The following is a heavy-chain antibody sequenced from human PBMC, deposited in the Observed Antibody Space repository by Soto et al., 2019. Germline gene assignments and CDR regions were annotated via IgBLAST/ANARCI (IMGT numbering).Heavy chain of an antibody. CDR1: GFTFSSSG. Sequence: QVQLVESGGGVVQPGRSLRLSCAASGFTFSSSGLHWVRQAPGKGLEWVAVISYDGTNKYYADSGKGRFTISRDNSENTLYLQMNSLRAEDTAVYYCAKGGRGGYDYIDYWGQGTLVTVSS. J-gene: IGHJ4*02. D-gene: IGHD5-12*01. CDR2: ISYDGTNK. V-gene: IGHV3-30*18. CDR3: AKGGRGGYDYIDY.